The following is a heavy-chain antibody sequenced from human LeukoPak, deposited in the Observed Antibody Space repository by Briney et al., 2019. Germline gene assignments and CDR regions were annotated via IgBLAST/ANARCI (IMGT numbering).Heavy chain of an antibody. Sequence: SGTLSLTCTVSRYSIGSGYYWGWIRQPPGKGLEWIGNIYHSGSTYYNPSLKSRLTISVDTSKNQFYLNLTSVTAADTAVYYCATLPLAGAVNFWGQGTLVTVSS. CDR3: ATLPLAGAVNF. V-gene: IGHV4-38-2*02. J-gene: IGHJ4*02. CDR1: RYSIGSGYY. CDR2: IYHSGST. D-gene: IGHD3-16*01.